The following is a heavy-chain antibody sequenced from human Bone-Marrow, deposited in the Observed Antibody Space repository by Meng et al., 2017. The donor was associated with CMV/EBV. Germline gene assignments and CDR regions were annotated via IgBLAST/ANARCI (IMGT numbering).Heavy chain of an antibody. J-gene: IGHJ6*02. Sequence: GGSLRLSCSASGLTFSDSWMTWVRQAPGKGLEWVANIKEDGREKYYVDSVEGRFTVSRDNSKNTLYLQMNSLRAEDTAVYYCARAPCRVGVCYMYGYYYGMDVWGQGTTVTVSS. CDR1: GLTFSDSW. V-gene: IGHV3-7*03. CDR3: ARAPCRVGVCYMYGYYYGMDV. CDR2: IKEDGREK. D-gene: IGHD2-8*01.